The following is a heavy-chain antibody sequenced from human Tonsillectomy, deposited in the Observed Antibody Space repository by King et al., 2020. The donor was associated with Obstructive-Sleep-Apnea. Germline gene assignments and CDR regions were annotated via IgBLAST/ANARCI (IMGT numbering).Heavy chain of an antibody. V-gene: IGHV3-33*01. CDR1: GFTFSSYG. J-gene: IGHJ3*02. D-gene: IGHD1-26*01. CDR2: IWYDGSNK. Sequence: VQLVESGGGVVQPGRSLRLSCAASGFTFSSYGMHWVRQAPGKGLEWVAVIWYDGSNKYYADSEKGRFTISRDNSKNTLYLQMNSLRAEDTAVYYCARQYSGSYPGAFDIWGQGTMVTVSS. CDR3: ARQYSGSYPGAFDI.